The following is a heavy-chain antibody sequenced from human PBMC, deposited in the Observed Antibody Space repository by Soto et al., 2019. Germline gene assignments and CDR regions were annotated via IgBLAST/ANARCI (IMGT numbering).Heavy chain of an antibody. V-gene: IGHV6-1*01. D-gene: IGHD6-19*01. J-gene: IGHJ4*02. Sequence: PWQTLSLTCAISGDSVSSNTAAWNWIRSSPSRGLEWLGRTYYRSNWRHDYAVSVKSRITVNPDTSKNHFSLQLNSVTPDDTAVYYCARGVAGSGFDLWGQGTLVTGSS. CDR3: ARGVAGSGFDL. CDR1: GDSVSSNTAA. CDR2: TYYRSNWRH.